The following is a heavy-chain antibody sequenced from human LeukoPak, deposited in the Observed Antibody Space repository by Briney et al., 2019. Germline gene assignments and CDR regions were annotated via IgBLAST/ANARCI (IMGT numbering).Heavy chain of an antibody. CDR2: INTNTGNP. V-gene: IGHV7-4-1*02. Sequence: ASVKVSCKASGYTFTSYAMNWVRQAPGQGLEWMGRINTNTGNPTYAQGFTGRFVFSLDTSVSTAYLQISRLKAEDTAVYYCARGVGIAAAGMPPGYWGQGTLVTVSS. D-gene: IGHD6-13*01. J-gene: IGHJ4*02. CDR1: GYTFTSYA. CDR3: ARGVGIAAAGMPPGY.